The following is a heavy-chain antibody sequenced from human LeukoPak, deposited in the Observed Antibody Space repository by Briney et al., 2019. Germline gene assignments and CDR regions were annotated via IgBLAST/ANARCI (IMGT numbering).Heavy chain of an antibody. V-gene: IGHV3-74*01. CDR1: GFTFSSFW. CDR3: ARKGNAFDI. CDR2: INTDGSST. Sequence: GGSLRLSCAVSGFTFSSFWMHWVRHTPGKGRVWVSRINTDGSSTDYADSVKGRFTISRQNAKNTLYLQRNSLRAEDTAVYYCARKGNAFDIWGKGTMVTVSS. D-gene: IGHD3-10*01. J-gene: IGHJ3*02.